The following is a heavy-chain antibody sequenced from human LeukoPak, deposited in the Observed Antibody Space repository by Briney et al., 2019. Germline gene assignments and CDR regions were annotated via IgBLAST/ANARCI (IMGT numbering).Heavy chain of an antibody. J-gene: IGHJ5*02. CDR2: INYSGST. V-gene: IGHV4-59*08. CDR3: ARHPSFTRGGFDP. CDR1: GGSISSYY. Sequence: PSETLSLTCTVSGGSISSYYWSWIRQPPGKGLEWIGYINYSGSTNYNPSLKSRVTISVDTSKNQFSLKLSSVTAADTAVYYCARHPSFTRGGFDPWGQGTLVTVSS. D-gene: IGHD2-2*01.